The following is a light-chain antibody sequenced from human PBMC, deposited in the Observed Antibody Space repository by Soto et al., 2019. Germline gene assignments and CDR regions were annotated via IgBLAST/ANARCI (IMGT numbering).Light chain of an antibody. CDR2: EVN. V-gene: IGLV2-8*01. CDR1: SSDIGGYNY. J-gene: IGLJ2*01. Sequence: QSALTQPPSASGSPGQSVAISCTGTSSDIGGYNYVSWYQIHPDKAPKLMIYEVNKRPSGVPDRFSGSKSGNTASLIVSGLQAEDEADYYCSSYAGSNMGVFGGGTKLTVL. CDR3: SSYAGSNMGV.